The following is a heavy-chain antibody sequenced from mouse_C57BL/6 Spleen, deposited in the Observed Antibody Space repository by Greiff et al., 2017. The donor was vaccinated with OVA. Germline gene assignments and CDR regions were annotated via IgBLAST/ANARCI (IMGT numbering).Heavy chain of an antibody. CDR1: GYTFTDYN. CDR2: INPNNGGT. CDR3: ARSKSTWFAY. Sequence: VQLQQSGPELVKPGASVKIPCKASGYTFTDYNMDWVKQSHGKSLEWIGDINPNNGGTIYNQKFKGKATLTVDKSSSTAYMELRSLTSEDTAVYYGARSKSTWFAYWGQGTLVTVSA. J-gene: IGHJ3*01. V-gene: IGHV1-18*01.